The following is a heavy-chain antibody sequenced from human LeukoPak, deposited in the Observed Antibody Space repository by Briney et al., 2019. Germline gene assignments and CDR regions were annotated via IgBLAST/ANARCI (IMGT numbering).Heavy chain of an antibody. CDR2: IKQDGSEK. J-gene: IGHJ6*03. D-gene: IGHD3-10*01. CDR3: ARVAGVRGVTRYYYMDV. Sequence: PGGSLRLSCAASEFTFFTYWMTWVRQAPGKGLEWVANIKQDGSEKYYVDSVKGRFTISRDNAKNSLYLQMNSLRAEDTAVYYCARVAGVRGVTRYYYMDVWGKGTTVTISS. V-gene: IGHV3-7*04. CDR1: EFTFFTYW.